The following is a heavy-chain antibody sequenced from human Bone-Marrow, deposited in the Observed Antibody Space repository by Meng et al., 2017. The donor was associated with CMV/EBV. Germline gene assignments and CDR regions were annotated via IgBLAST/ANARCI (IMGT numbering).Heavy chain of an antibody. V-gene: IGHV4-61*01. CDR3: ARGTIVVVPAAIQAYNWFDP. D-gene: IGHD2-2*01. Sequence: GSLRLSCTVSGGSVSSGSYYWSWIRQPPGKGLEWIGEINHSGSTNYNPSLKSRVTISVDTSKNQFSLKLSSVTAADTAVYYCARGTIVVVPAAIQAYNWFDPWGQGTLVTVSS. CDR2: INHSGST. J-gene: IGHJ5*02. CDR1: GGSVSSGSYY.